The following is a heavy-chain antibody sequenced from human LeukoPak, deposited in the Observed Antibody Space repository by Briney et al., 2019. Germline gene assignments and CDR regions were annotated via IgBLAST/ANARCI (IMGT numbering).Heavy chain of an antibody. CDR2: IYYSGST. CDR3: ARALYYDFWSGYFLHYYYMDV. Sequence: SETLSLTCAVYGGSFSGYYWSWIRQPPGKGLEWIGSIYYSGSTYYNPSLKSRVTISVDTSKNQFSLKLSSVTAADTAVYYCARALYYDFWSGYFLHYYYMDVWGKGTTVTVSS. CDR1: GGSFSGYY. V-gene: IGHV4-34*01. J-gene: IGHJ6*03. D-gene: IGHD3-3*01.